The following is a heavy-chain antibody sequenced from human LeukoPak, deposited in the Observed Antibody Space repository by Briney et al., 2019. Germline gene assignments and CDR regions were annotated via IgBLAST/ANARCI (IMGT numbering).Heavy chain of an antibody. CDR1: GFTFNIYA. V-gene: IGHV3-23*01. J-gene: IGHJ3*02. D-gene: IGHD6-13*01. CDR2: INDSGDIT. Sequence: GGSLRLSCAASGFTFNIYAMSWARQAPGKGLEWVSSINDSGDITYYADSVKGRFTISRDNSKNTLYLQMNSLRAEDTAVYYCAKELMTAAAGTVGFDIWGQGTMVTVSS. CDR3: AKELMTAAAGTVGFDI.